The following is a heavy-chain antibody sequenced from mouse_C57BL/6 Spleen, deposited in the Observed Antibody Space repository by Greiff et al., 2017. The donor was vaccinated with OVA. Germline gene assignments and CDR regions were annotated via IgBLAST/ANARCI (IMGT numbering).Heavy chain of an antibody. J-gene: IGHJ1*03. D-gene: IGHD1-1*01. CDR1: GYTFTSYW. CDR2: IDPNSGGT. V-gene: IGHV1-72*01. Sequence: VQLQQPGAELVKPGASVKLSCKASGYTFTSYWMHWVKQRPGRGLEWIGRIDPNSGGTKYNEKFKSKATLTVDKPSSTAYMQLSSLTSDDSAVYYCARKITTVVADWYFDVWGTGTTVTVSS. CDR3: ARKITTVVADWYFDV.